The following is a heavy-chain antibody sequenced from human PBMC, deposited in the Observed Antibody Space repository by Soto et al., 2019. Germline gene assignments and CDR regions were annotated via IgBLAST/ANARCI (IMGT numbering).Heavy chain of an antibody. CDR2: IIPIFGTA. J-gene: IGHJ3*02. CDR1: GGTFSSYA. CDR3: ARDSWSGGNLLDAFDI. V-gene: IGHV1-69*01. Sequence: QVQLVQSGAEVKKPGSSVKVSCKASGGTFSSYAISWVRQAPGQGLEWMGGIIPIFGTANYAQKFQGRVTITADESTSTAYMDLSSLRSEDTAVYYCARDSWSGGNLLDAFDIWGQGTMVTVSS. D-gene: IGHD2-15*01.